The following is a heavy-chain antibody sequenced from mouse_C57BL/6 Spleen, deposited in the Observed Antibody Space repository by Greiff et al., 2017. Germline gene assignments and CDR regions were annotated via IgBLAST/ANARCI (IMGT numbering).Heavy chain of an antibody. V-gene: IGHV1-64*01. CDR3: AREADYSNYGGAMDY. Sequence: QVQLQQPGAELVKPGASVKLSCKASGYTFTSYWMHWVKQRPGQGLEWIGMIRPNSGSTNYNEKFKSKATLTVDKSSSTAYMQLSSLTSEDSAVYYCAREADYSNYGGAMDYWGQGTSVTVSS. J-gene: IGHJ4*01. D-gene: IGHD2-5*01. CDR2: IRPNSGST. CDR1: GYTFTSYW.